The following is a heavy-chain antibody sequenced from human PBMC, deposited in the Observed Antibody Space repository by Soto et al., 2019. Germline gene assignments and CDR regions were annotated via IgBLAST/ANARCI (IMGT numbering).Heavy chain of an antibody. V-gene: IGHV4-38-2*01. Sequence: KSSETLSLTCAVSGYSISSGYYWGWIRQPPGKGLEWIGSIYHSGSTYYNPSLKSRVTISVDTSKNQFSLKLSSVTAADTAVYYCATAGQWLVPTAHYWGQGTLVTVSS. J-gene: IGHJ4*02. CDR3: ATAGQWLVPTAHY. CDR1: GYSISSGYY. CDR2: IYHSGST. D-gene: IGHD6-19*01.